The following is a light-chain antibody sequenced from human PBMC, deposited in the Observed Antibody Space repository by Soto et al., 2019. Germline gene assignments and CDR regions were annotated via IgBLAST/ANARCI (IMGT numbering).Light chain of an antibody. J-gene: IGKJ4*01. CDR3: QQYNTGPLT. Sequence: EIVMTQSPATLSVSPGERATLSCRASQSVSSNLAWYQQKPGQAPRLLIYGASTRATGIPARFSGSGSGTEFTLTISGLQSEVFAVYSCQQYNTGPLTFGGGTKVEIK. V-gene: IGKV3-15*01. CDR2: GAS. CDR1: QSVSSN.